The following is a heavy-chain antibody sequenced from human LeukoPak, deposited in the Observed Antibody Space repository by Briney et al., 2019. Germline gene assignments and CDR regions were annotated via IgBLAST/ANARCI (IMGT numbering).Heavy chain of an antibody. CDR2: FDPEDGET. D-gene: IGHD3-10*01. CDR1: GYTLTESS. J-gene: IGHJ4*02. CDR3: ATQRVTMVRGVILFDY. Sequence: ASVTVSCKVSGYTLTESSMHWVRQAPGKGLEWMGGFDPEDGETIYAQKFQGRVTMTEDTSTDTAYMELSSLRSEDTAVYYCATQRVTMVRGVILFDYWGQGTLVTVSS. V-gene: IGHV1-24*01.